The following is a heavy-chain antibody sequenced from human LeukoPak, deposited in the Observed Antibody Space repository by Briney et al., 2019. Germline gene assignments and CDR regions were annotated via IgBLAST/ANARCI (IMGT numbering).Heavy chain of an antibody. J-gene: IGHJ3*02. D-gene: IGHD4-23*01. CDR3: EKQTTYGGNSDAFDT. CDR2: ISGSGGST. Sequence: GGSLRLSCAASVFTFTTYAMSGVRQAPGKGLDWVSAISGSGGSTYYADSVKGRFTISRDNSKNTLYLQMNSLRAEDTAVYYWEKQTTYGGNSDAFDTWGQGTMVTVSS. CDR1: VFTFTTYA. V-gene: IGHV3-23*01.